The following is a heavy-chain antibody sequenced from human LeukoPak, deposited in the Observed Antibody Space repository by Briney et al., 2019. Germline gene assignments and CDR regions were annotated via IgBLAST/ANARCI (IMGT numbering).Heavy chain of an antibody. V-gene: IGHV1-46*01. CDR1: GYTFTSYY. CDR3: TRPSPDNWNYGNFDY. D-gene: IGHD1-7*01. CDR2: INPSGGST. J-gene: IGHJ4*02. Sequence: ASVKVSCKASGYTFTSYYMHWVRQAPGQGLEWMGIINPSGGSTSYAQKFQGRVTMTRDMSTSTVYMELSSLRSEDTAMYYCTRPSPDNWNYGNFDYWGQGTLVTVSS.